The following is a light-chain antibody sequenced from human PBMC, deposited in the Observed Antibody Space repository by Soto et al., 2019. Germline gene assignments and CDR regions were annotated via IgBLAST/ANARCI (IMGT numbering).Light chain of an antibody. CDR3: QQFSSYPLT. V-gene: IGKV3-20*01. Sequence: EVMLTQSPGTLSLSSGERATLSCRAGQSVINNYLAWYQQKPGQAPRLLIYDASSRATGIPDRFSGGGSGTDFTLTISRLEPEDFAVYYCQQFSSYPLTFGGGTRLEIK. CDR1: QSVINNY. CDR2: DAS. J-gene: IGKJ5*01.